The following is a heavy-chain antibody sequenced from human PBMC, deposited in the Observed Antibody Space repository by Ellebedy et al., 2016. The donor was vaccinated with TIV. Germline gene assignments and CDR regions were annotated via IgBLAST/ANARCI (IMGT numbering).Heavy chain of an antibody. CDR3: IRHTSGALPLYGMDV. D-gene: IGHD1-26*01. CDR2: IRSKAYGGTT. V-gene: IGHV3-49*03. J-gene: IGHJ6*02. CDR1: GFTFGDCS. Sequence: GESLKISCSVSGFTFGDCSMSWFRQAPGKGLEWVGFIRSKAYGGTTDLAASVKGRFTISRDDSKRIVFLHMNTLKNEDTAVYYCIRHTSGALPLYGMDVWGQGTTVTVSS.